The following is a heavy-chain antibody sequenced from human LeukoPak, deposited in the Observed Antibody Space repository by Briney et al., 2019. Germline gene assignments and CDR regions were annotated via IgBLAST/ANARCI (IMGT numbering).Heavy chain of an antibody. D-gene: IGHD2-15*01. V-gene: IGHV3-30*18. CDR3: AKAPYCSGGSCYSDYFDS. CDR2: ISYDGSNK. CDR1: GFTFSSYD. Sequence: GGSLRLSCAASGFTFSSYDMHWVRQAPGKGLEWVAFISYDGSNKFYADSVKGRFTISRDSSKDTLYLQMNSLRPEDTAVYHCAKAPYCSGGSCYSDYFDSWGQGTLVTVSS. J-gene: IGHJ4*02.